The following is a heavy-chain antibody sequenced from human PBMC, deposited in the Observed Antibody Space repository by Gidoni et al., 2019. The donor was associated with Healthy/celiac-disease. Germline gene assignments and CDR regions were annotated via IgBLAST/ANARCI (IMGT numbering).Heavy chain of an antibody. CDR3: ARGQEVWRGWAAAGMLYYYYGMDV. CDR1: GGSFSGYY. CDR2: IKHSGST. V-gene: IGHV4-34*01. D-gene: IGHD6-13*01. J-gene: IGHJ6*02. Sequence: QVQLQQWGAGLLKPSETLSLNCAAHGGSFSGYYWSWIRPPPGKGLEWIGEIKHSGSTNYNSSLKCRVTISVATSKTQFSLKLSSVTAADTAVYYCARGQEVWRGWAAAGMLYYYYGMDVWGQGTTVTVSS.